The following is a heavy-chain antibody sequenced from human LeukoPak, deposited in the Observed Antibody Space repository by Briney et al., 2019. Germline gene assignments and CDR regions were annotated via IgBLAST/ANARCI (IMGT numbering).Heavy chain of an antibody. V-gene: IGHV4-39*01. CDR1: GGRISSGRYH. CDR2: IYYSGST. CDR3: ARHVDGRSWFDP. D-gene: IGHD5-12*01. Sequence: SETLSLTCSVFGGRISSGRYHWGWIRQAPGKGLEWIGSIYYSGSTYYNPSLKSRVTISIDTSKNQFSLKLSSVTAADTAVYYCARHVDGRSWFDPWGQGTLVTVSS. J-gene: IGHJ5*02.